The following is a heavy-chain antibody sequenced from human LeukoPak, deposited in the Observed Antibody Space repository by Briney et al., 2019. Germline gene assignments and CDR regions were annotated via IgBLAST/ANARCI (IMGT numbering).Heavy chain of an antibody. D-gene: IGHD3-10*01. CDR3: AKSYYYGSGSYYGDAFNI. J-gene: IGHJ3*02. CDR2: ISWNSGSI. V-gene: IGHV3-9*01. Sequence: PGGSLRLSCAASRFTFDDYAMHWVRQAPGKGLEWVSGISWNSGSIGYADSVKGRFTISRDNAKNSLYLQMNSLRAEDTALYYCAKSYYYGSGSYYGDAFNIWGQGTMVTVSS. CDR1: RFTFDDYA.